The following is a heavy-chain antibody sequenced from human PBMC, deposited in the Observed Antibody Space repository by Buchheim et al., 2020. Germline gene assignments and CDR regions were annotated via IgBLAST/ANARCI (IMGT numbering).Heavy chain of an antibody. CDR3: ASDPYSSGRYYGMDV. D-gene: IGHD3-22*01. CDR1: GFTFSSYS. Sequence: EVQLVESGGGLVQPGGSLRLSCAASGFTFSSYSMNWVRQAPGKGLKRVSYISSSSSTIYYADSVKGRFTISRDNAKNSLYLQMNSLRAEDTAVYYCASDPYSSGRYYGMDVWGQGTT. V-gene: IGHV3-48*04. CDR2: ISSSSSTI. J-gene: IGHJ6*02.